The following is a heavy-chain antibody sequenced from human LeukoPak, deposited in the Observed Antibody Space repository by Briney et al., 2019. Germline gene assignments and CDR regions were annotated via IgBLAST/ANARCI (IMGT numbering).Heavy chain of an antibody. D-gene: IGHD4-11*01. CDR2: IIPILGIA. V-gene: IGHV1-69*04. J-gene: IGHJ6*03. CDR3: ARGPYDSSELDYYFYYMDV. CDR1: GGTFSSYA. Sequence: AASVKVSCKASGGTFSSYAIGWVRQAPGQGLEWMGRIIPILGIANYAQRFQVRVTISADESTGTVYMDLSSLRSEDTAVYYCARGPYDSSELDYYFYYMDVWGKGTTVTVSS.